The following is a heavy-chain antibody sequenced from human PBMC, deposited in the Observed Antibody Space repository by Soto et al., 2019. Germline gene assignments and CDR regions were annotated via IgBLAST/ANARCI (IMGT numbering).Heavy chain of an antibody. CDR1: GGTFSSYA. J-gene: IGHJ6*02. V-gene: IGHV1-69*01. D-gene: IGHD3-10*01. CDR3: ARVPTDYYGSGSYLLGMDV. CDR2: IIPIFGTA. Sequence: QVQLVQSGAEVKKPGSSVKVSCKASGGTFSSYAISWVRQAPGQGLEWMGGIIPIFGTANYAQKVQGRVTITADESTSTAYKELSSLRSEDTAVYYCARVPTDYYGSGSYLLGMDVWGQGTTVTVSS.